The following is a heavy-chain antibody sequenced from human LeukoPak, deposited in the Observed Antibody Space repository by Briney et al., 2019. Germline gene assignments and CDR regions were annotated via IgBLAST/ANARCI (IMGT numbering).Heavy chain of an antibody. D-gene: IGHD3-22*01. CDR2: ISKSGDHT. CDR1: GLTFNNYA. J-gene: IGHJ4*02. CDR3: ASSSIVVYY. Sequence: PGGSLRLSCAVSGLTFNNYAMSWVRQAPGKGLEWVSAISKSGDHTYYAASAKGRFTIYRDNSKNTLYLQMNSLRAEDTAVYYCASSSIVVYYWGQGTLVTVSS. V-gene: IGHV3-23*01.